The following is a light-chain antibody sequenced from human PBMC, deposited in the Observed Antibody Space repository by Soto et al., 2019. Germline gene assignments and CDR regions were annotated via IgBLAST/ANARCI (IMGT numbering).Light chain of an antibody. J-gene: IGLJ2*01. V-gene: IGLV2-23*01. Sequence: QSALTQPASVSGSPGQSITISCTGTSSDVGSYNLVSWYQQHPGKAPKLMIYEGSKRPSGVSNRFSGSNSGNTASLTISGLQAEDEADYYCCSYAGSSTRVVFGGGTKLTVL. CDR2: EGS. CDR1: SSDVGSYNL. CDR3: CSYAGSSTRVV.